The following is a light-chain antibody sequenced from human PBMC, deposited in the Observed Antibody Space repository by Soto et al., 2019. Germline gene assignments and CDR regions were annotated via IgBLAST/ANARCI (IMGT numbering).Light chain of an antibody. CDR2: DAS. Sequence: DIQMTQSPSTLSASVGDRVTITCRASQSISSWLAWYQQKPGKAPKVLIFDASSLESGVPSRFSGSGSATEFTLTISSLQPDDFATYYCQQRSNWPPIFTFGPGTKVDIK. J-gene: IGKJ3*01. V-gene: IGKV1-5*01. CDR1: QSISSW. CDR3: QQRSNWPPIFT.